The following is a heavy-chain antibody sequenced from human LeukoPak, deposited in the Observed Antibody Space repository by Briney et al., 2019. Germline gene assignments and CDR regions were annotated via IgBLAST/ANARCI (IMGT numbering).Heavy chain of an antibody. CDR3: ARGSPKYYYYGMDV. Sequence: SETLSLTCTVSGGSISGYYWTWIRQPPVKGLEWIGYIYYSGSTNYNPSLKSRVTISVDTSKNQFSLKLSSVTAADTAVYYCARGSPKYYYYGMDVWGQGTTVTVSS. D-gene: IGHD3-10*01. J-gene: IGHJ6*02. CDR1: GGSISGYY. CDR2: IYYSGST. V-gene: IGHV4-59*08.